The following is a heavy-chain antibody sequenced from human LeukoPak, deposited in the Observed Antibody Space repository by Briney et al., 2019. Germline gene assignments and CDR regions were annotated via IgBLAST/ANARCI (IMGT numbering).Heavy chain of an antibody. CDR3: ARDGYSSSWYDYYYYMDV. CDR1: GGSISSYY. J-gene: IGHJ6*03. D-gene: IGHD6-13*01. CDR2: IYYSGST. V-gene: IGHV4-59*12. Sequence: SETLSLTCTASGGSISSYYWSWIRQPLGKGLEWIGYIYYSGSTNYNPSLKSRVTMSVDTSKNQFSLKLSSVTAADTAVYYCARDGYSSSWYDYYYYMDVWGKGTTVTISS.